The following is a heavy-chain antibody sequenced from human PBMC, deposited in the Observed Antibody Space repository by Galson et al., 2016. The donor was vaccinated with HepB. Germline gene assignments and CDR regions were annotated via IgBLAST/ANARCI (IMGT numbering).Heavy chain of an antibody. CDR2: VSSDNLSK. D-gene: IGHD6-25*01. J-gene: IGHJ6*02. CDR1: GFTFGAYT. CDR3: ARDRGYWGMDV. Sequence: SLRLSCAASGFTFGAYTMNWVRQSPGKGLEWVSTVSSDNLSKYYADSVGGRFTVSRDNVNNALFLQMNSLRADDTGAYYCARDRGYWGMDVWGQGTTVTISS. V-gene: IGHV3-21*03.